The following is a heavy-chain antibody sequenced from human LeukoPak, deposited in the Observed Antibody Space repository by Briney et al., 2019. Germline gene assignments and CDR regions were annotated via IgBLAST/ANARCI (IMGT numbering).Heavy chain of an antibody. V-gene: IGHV1-46*01. CDR1: GYTFTSYY. Sequence: ASVKVSCKASGYTFTSYYMHWVRQAPGQGLEWMGIINPSGGSTSYAQRFQGRVTMTRDMSTSTVYMELSSLRSEDTAVYYCARFPVSLQLVEWGQGTLVTVSS. D-gene: IGHD5-24*01. CDR2: INPSGGST. J-gene: IGHJ4*02. CDR3: ARFPVSLQLVE.